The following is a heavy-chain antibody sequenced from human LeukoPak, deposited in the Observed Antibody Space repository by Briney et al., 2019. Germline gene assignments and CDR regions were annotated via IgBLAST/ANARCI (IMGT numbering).Heavy chain of an antibody. V-gene: IGHV3-33*06. CDR3: AKDIVAAGLFFDY. J-gene: IGHJ4*02. D-gene: IGHD6-13*01. Sequence: GGSLRLSCAASGFTFSYYGMHWVRQAPGKGLEWVAVIWYDGSNKYYADSVKGRFTISRDNSKNTLYLQMNSLRAEDTAVYYCAKDIVAAGLFFDYWGQGTLVTVSS. CDR2: IWYDGSNK. CDR1: GFTFSYYG.